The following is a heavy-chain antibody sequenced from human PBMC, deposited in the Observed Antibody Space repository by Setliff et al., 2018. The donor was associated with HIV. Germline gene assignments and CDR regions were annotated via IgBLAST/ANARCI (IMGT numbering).Heavy chain of an antibody. CDR2: INQSGIS. CDR1: GGSFSDHY. CDR3: ARGGGFWSGQLDY. D-gene: IGHD3-3*01. Sequence: SETLSLTCAVYGGSFSDHYWTWIRQPPGKGLEWLGEINQSGISNFNPSLKSRVTMPIDTPKNQFSLKLSSVTAADTAVYFCARGGGFWSGQLDYWGQGTLVTVSS. J-gene: IGHJ4*02. V-gene: IGHV4-34*01.